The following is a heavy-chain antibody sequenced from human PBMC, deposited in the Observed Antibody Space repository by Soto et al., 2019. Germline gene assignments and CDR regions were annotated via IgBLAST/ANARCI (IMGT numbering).Heavy chain of an antibody. Sequence: RLSGTDLVSGGSIRVGDYYWSWIRQPPGKGLEWIGYIYYSGSTYYNPSLKSRVTISVDTSKNQFSLKLSSVTAADTAVYYCARDVRRGDSAYGGMDVWGQGTKVTVCS. V-gene: IGHV4-30-4*01. D-gene: IGHD5-12*01. J-gene: IGHJ6*02. CDR2: IYYSGST. CDR3: ARDVRRGDSAYGGMDV. CDR1: GGSIRVGDYY.